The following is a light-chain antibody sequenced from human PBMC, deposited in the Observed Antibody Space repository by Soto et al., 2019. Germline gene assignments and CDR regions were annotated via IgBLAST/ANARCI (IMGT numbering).Light chain of an antibody. V-gene: IGKV1-6*01. CDR1: QGIRND. CDR3: LQDYNYPLT. CDR2: AAS. Sequence: AIEMTQSPASLSASVGDRVTITCRASQGIRNDLGWYQQKPGKAPKLLIYAASSLQSGVPSRFSGSGSGTDFTLTISSLQPEDFATYYCLQDYNYPLTFGGGTKVDIK. J-gene: IGKJ4*01.